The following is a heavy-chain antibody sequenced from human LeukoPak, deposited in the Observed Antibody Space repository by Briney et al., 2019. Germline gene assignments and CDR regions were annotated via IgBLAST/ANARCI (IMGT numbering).Heavy chain of an antibody. D-gene: IGHD3/OR15-3a*01. Sequence: GGSLRLSCAASGFTFSGYTMNWVRQAPGKGLEWVSVIYSDGRTYYTDSVKGRFTISRDNPKNTVYLQMNSLRAEDTAMYYCARDTRDVDWTLGAFDIWGQGTKVTVSS. J-gene: IGHJ3*02. V-gene: IGHV3-53*01. CDR3: ARDTRDVDWTLGAFDI. CDR1: GFTFSGYT. CDR2: IYSDGRT.